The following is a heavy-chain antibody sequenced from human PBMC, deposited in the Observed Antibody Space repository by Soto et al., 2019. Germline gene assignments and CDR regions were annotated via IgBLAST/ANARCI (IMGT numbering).Heavy chain of an antibody. J-gene: IGHJ6*02. CDR2: INHSGST. Sequence: SETLSLTCAASGGSFSGYYWSWIRQPPGKGLEWIWAINHSGSTNYNPSLKSRVTIPVDTSKDQFSLKLSSVTAGDTAVYYCARGVYYDLWSGNYCYYGMDVWGQGTTVTVSS. CDR3: ARGVYYDLWSGNYCYYGMDV. CDR1: GGSFSGYY. D-gene: IGHD3-3*01. V-gene: IGHV4-34*01.